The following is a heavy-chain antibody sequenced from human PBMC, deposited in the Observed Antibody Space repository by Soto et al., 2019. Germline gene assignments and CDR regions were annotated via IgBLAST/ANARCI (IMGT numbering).Heavy chain of an antibody. V-gene: IGHV3-72*01. CDR1: GFIFSDHY. CDR3: TRVQNLPGYNYLAMDV. J-gene: IGHJ6*02. Sequence: EVQLVESVGGLVQPGGSLRLSCAASGFIFSDHYMDWVRQAPGKGLEWVGRIRKKANSYTTQYAASVEGRFSISRDDSKNLLDVQMNSLKIEDTAVYYFTRVQNLPGYNYLAMDVWGQGTTVSVSS. CDR2: IRKKANSYTT.